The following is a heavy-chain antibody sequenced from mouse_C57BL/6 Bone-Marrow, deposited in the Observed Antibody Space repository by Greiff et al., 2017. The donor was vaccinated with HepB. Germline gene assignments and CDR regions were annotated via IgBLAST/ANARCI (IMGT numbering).Heavy chain of an antibody. J-gene: IGHJ3*01. CDR2: IYPYNDGT. CDR3: MGYGNYGFAY. Sequence: VQLQQSGPELVKPGASVKMSCKASGYTFTSYVMHWVKQTPGQGLEWIGYIYPYNDGTKYNEKFKGKATLTSDKSSSTTYMELSSLTSEDSAVYHRMGYGNYGFAYWDRGTLITVSA. D-gene: IGHD2-10*02. CDR1: GYTFTSYV. V-gene: IGHV1-14*01.